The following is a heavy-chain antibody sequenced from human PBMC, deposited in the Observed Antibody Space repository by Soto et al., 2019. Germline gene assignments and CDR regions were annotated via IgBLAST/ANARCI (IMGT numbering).Heavy chain of an antibody. Sequence: GGSLRLSCAASGFTFSSYAMSWVRQAPGKGLEWVSAISGSGGSTYYADSVKGRFTISRDNSKNTLYLQMNSLRAEDTAVYYCAKSGRGAVMTTVTWYYFDYWGQGTLVTVSS. D-gene: IGHD4-17*01. J-gene: IGHJ4*02. CDR1: GFTFSSYA. CDR3: AKSGRGAVMTTVTWYYFDY. CDR2: ISGSGGST. V-gene: IGHV3-23*01.